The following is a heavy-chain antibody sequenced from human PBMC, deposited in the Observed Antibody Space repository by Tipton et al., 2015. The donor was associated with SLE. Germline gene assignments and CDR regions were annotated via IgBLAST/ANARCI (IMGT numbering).Heavy chain of an antibody. CDR3: ARGDDFGSDY. CDR1: GGSISSYY. V-gene: IGHV4-59*08. J-gene: IGHJ4*02. D-gene: IGHD3-3*01. Sequence: TLSLTCTVSGGSISSYYWSWIRQPPGKGLEWIGYIYYSGSTNYNPSLKSRLTISVDTSKNQFSLKLSSVTAAGTAVYYCARGDDFGSDYWGQGTLVTVSS. CDR2: IYYSGST.